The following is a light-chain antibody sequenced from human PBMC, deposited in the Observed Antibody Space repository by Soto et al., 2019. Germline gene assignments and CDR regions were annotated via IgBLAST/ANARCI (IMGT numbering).Light chain of an antibody. V-gene: IGKV3-20*01. J-gene: IGKJ1*01. CDR3: QQYDSSPRT. Sequence: EIVLTQSPGTLSLSPGERATLSCRASQSVSTRSLAWYQQKPGQAPRLLISGASSRAADITDRFSGSGSGTDFTLTINRLEPEDFAVYYCQQYDSSPRTFGQGTKVDIK. CDR1: QSVSTRS. CDR2: GAS.